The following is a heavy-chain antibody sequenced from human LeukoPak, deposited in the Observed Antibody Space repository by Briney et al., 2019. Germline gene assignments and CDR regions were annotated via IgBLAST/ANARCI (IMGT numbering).Heavy chain of an antibody. CDR3: ARRPAASAFDI. V-gene: IGHV1-46*01. Sequence: ASVKASCKASGYTFTSYYMHWVRQAPGQGLEWMGIINPSGGSTSYAQKFQGRVTMTRDMSTSTVYMELSSLRSEDTAVYYCARRPAASAFDIWGQGTMVTVSS. CDR1: GYTFTSYY. CDR2: INPSGGST. D-gene: IGHD2-2*01. J-gene: IGHJ3*02.